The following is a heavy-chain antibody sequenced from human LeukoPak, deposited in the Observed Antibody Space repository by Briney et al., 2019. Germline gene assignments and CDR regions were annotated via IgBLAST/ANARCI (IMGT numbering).Heavy chain of an antibody. J-gene: IGHJ3*02. CDR1: GGSISSSNW. Sequence: SETLSLTCAVSGGSISSSNWWSWVRQPPGKGLEWIGEIYHSGSTNYNPSLKSRVTISVDTSKNQFSLKLSSVTAADTAVYYCAREQLRYFDWLPLGDAFDIWGQGTMVTVSS. CDR3: AREQLRYFDWLPLGDAFDI. CDR2: IYHSGST. V-gene: IGHV4-4*02. D-gene: IGHD3-9*01.